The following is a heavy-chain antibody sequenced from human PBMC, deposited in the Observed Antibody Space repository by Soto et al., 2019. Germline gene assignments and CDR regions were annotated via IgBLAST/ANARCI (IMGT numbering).Heavy chain of an antibody. D-gene: IGHD6-13*01. V-gene: IGHV3-72*01. CDR1: GFSFSDHY. J-gene: IGHJ4*02. CDR3: ATSIPSSMSSGFDF. Sequence: EVQLVESGGGLVRPGGSLRLSCAASGFSFSDHYMDWVRQAPGKGLEWVGRTRNKAYSFTTEYAPALKGRFTISRDDSEDSLYLQLYSPITEHTALYYCATSIPSSMSSGFDFWGQGTLVTVSP. CDR2: TRNKAYSFTT.